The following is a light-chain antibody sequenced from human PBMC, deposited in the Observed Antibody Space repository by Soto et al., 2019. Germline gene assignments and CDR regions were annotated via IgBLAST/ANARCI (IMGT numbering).Light chain of an antibody. CDR3: QQYNSYRRT. CDR2: KAS. J-gene: IGKJ1*01. Sequence: DIQMTQSPSTLSASVGDRVTITCRASQSISSWLAWYQQKPGKAPKLLIYKASSLESGVLSRFSGSGSGTEFTLTISSLQPDDFATYYCQQYNSYRRTFGQGTKVEIK. CDR1: QSISSW. V-gene: IGKV1-5*03.